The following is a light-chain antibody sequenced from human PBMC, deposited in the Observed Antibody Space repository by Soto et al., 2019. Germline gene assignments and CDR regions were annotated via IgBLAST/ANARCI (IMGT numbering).Light chain of an antibody. V-gene: IGKV1-27*01. CDR2: AAS. CDR1: QGINNY. Sequence: DVQLTQSPSSLSASVGDRVTITCRASQGINNYLAWYQQKPGKVPNLLIYAASTLQSGVPSRFSGSGSGTEFHLTNRRLPPEKCSTLYCQKFNSVPTFGGGTKVEI. J-gene: IGKJ4*01. CDR3: QKFNSVPT.